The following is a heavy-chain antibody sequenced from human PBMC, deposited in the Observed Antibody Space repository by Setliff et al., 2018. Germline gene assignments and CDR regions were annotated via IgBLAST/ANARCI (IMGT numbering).Heavy chain of an antibody. J-gene: IGHJ6*03. Sequence: LSLTCTVSGGSISTNHYYWEWIRQAPGKGLEWIGSIYYSGTTYYNPSVRSRVTISVDTSKNQFSLKLSSVTAADTAVYFCARRPYQHYDSSGYSVNYYMDVWGKGTTVTVSS. CDR3: ARRPYQHYDSSGYSVNYYMDV. D-gene: IGHD3-22*01. CDR2: IYYSGTT. V-gene: IGHV4-39*01. CDR1: GGSISTNHYY.